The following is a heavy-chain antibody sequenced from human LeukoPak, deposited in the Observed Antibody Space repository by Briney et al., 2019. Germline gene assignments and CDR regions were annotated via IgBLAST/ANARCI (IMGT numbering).Heavy chain of an antibody. V-gene: IGHV4-59*08. Sequence: SETLSLTCTISGGSISSSYWSWIRQPPGKGLEWIGYIYYTGTTNYNPSLKSRVTISVDTSKNQFSLKLSSVTAADTAVYYCARLKGYSSGWYPSYYFDYWGQGTLVTVSS. J-gene: IGHJ4*02. CDR3: ARLKGYSSGWYPSYYFDY. CDR1: GGSISSSY. CDR2: IYYTGTT. D-gene: IGHD6-19*01.